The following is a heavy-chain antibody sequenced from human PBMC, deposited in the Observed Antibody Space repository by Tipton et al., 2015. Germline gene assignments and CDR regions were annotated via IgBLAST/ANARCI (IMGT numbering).Heavy chain of an antibody. CDR3: ARGIMPEWEPFGGMDV. V-gene: IGHV3-7*01. CDR2: MMQDGSEK. J-gene: IGHJ6*02. Sequence: TSGGSYWSWIRHHPGKGLEWVAYMMQDGSEKYSEDSVKGRFTIFRDNTKNSLYLQMNSLRAEDTAVYYCARGIMPEWEPFGGMDVWGQGTTVTVSS. CDR1: TSGGSY. D-gene: IGHD1-26*01.